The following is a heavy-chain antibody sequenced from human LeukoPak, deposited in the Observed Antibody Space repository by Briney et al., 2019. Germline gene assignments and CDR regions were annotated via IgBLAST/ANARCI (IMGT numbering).Heavy chain of an antibody. V-gene: IGHV3-21*01. CDR3: ARDGVRPYGMDV. CDR1: GFTFSSYS. CDR2: ISSSSSYI. D-gene: IGHD1-1*01. Sequence: GGSLRLSCAASGFTFSSYSMNWVRQAPGKGLEWVSSISSSSSYIYYADSVKGRLTISRDNAKNSLYLQMNSLRAEDTAVYYCARDGVRPYGMDVWGQGTTVTVSS. J-gene: IGHJ6*02.